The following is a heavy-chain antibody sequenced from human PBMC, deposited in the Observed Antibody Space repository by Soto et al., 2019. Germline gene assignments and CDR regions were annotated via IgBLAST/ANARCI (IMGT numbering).Heavy chain of an antibody. CDR3: ARGWEIVVVITPFDY. D-gene: IGHD3-22*01. Sequence: GGSLRLSCAASGFTFSSYSMNWVRQAPGKGLEWVSSISSSSSYIYYADSVKGRFTISRDNAKNSLYLPMNSLRAEDTAVYYCARGWEIVVVITPFDYWGQGTLVTVSS. CDR1: GFTFSSYS. CDR2: ISSSSSYI. V-gene: IGHV3-21*01. J-gene: IGHJ4*02.